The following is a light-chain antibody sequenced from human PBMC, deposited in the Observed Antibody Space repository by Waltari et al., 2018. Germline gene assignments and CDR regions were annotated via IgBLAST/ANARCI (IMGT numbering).Light chain of an antibody. Sequence: QSALTPPPSVSGSPGPSITLSCPGTSRDVGVYKNVAWYQQHPGKAPKLMIYEVSNRPSGVSNRFSGSKSANTASLTISGLQAEDEADYYCSSYTSSSTLVFGGGTKLTVL. CDR3: SSYTSSSTLV. V-gene: IGLV2-14*01. CDR2: EVS. J-gene: IGLJ3*02. CDR1: SRDVGVYKN.